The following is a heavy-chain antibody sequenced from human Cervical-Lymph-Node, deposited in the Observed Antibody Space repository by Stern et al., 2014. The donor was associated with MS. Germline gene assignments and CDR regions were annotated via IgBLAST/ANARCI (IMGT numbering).Heavy chain of an antibody. CDR2: IYWEDQK. CDR3: AHRTAEPFDY. J-gene: IGHJ4*02. CDR1: GFSLSTSGLG. Sequence: DSGPALVKPTQTLKLTCTFSGFSLSTSGLGVGWIRQPPGEALEWLAYIYWEDQKRYSPSLKSRLTITKDTSKNQVVLTLTNVDPVDTATYCCAHRTAEPFDYWGQGTLVTVSS. V-gene: IGHV2-5*02. D-gene: IGHD1-14*01.